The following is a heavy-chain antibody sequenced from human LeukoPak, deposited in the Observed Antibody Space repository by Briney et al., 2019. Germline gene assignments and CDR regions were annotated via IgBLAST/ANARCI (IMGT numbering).Heavy chain of an antibody. J-gene: IGHJ6*02. CDR3: ARDSPGDSSGYYYYYGMDV. CDR1: GFTVSSNY. V-gene: IGHV3-53*01. CDR2: IYSGGST. D-gene: IGHD3-22*01. Sequence: GGSLRLSCAASGFTVSSNYMSWVRQAPGKGLEWVSVIYSGGSTYYADSVKGRFTISRDNPKNTLYLQMNSLRAEDTAVYYCARDSPGDSSGYYYYYGMDVWGQGTTVTVSS.